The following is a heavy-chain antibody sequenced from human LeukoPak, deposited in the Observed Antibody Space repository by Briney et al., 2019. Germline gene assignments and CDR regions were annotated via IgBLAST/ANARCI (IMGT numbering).Heavy chain of an antibody. CDR1: GYSISSGYY. V-gene: IGHV4-38-2*02. CDR2: IYHSGST. Sequence: SETLSLTCTVSGYSISSGYYWGWIRQPPGKGLEWIGSIYHSGSTYYNPSLKSRVTISVDTSKNQFSLKLSSVTAPDTAVYYCARVISWSWFDPWGQGTLVTVSS. CDR3: ARVISWSWFDP. J-gene: IGHJ5*02. D-gene: IGHD3-3*01.